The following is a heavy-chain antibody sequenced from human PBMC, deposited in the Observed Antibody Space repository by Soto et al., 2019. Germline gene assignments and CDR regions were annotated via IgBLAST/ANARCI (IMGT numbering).Heavy chain of an antibody. CDR3: ARASSWGFYYYYYGMDV. V-gene: IGHV4-30-2*01. CDR1: GGSISSGGYS. CDR2: IYHSGST. D-gene: IGHD6-13*01. J-gene: IGHJ6*02. Sequence: NPSETLSLTCAVSGGSISSGGYSRSWIRQPPGKGLEWIGYIYHSGSTYYNPSLKSQVTITVDRSKNQFSLKLSSVTAADTAVYYCARASSWGFYYYYYGMDVWGQGTTVTVSS.